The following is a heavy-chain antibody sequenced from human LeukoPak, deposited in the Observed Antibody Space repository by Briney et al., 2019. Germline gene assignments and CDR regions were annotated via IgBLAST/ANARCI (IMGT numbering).Heavy chain of an antibody. Sequence: SVKVSCKASGGTFSSYVIKWVRQAPRQGLEWMGGIIPILVTANNAQKFQGSVTITADESTRTAYMELSSLRSEDTAVYYCARSITMIVVVRGAFDIWGQGTMVTVSS. D-gene: IGHD3-22*01. CDR1: GGTFSSYV. CDR3: ARSITMIVVVRGAFDI. V-gene: IGHV1-69*13. J-gene: IGHJ3*02. CDR2: IIPILVTA.